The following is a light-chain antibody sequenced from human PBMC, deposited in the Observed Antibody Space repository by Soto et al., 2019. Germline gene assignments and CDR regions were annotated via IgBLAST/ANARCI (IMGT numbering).Light chain of an antibody. Sequence: IQLTQSPSSLSASVGDRVTITCRASQGISSYLGWYQQKPGKAPNLLIYDASTFTSGVPSRFSGGGSGTDFTLTISSLQPEDVATYYWQQVNVYPSTFGGGTKVEIK. CDR3: QQVNVYPST. J-gene: IGKJ4*01. CDR1: QGISSY. V-gene: IGKV1-9*01. CDR2: DAS.